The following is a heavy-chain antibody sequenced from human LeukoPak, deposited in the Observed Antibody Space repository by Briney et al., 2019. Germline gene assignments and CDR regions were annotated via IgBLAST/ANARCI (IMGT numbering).Heavy chain of an antibody. Sequence: PGGSLRLSCAASGLTFSNYWMSWVRQAPGKGLGWVANIKEDGSAKYYVDSVKGRFTISRDNAKNSLYLQMNSLRAEDTAVYYCATEVYYYMDVWGKATTVTVSS. CDR1: GLTFSNYW. V-gene: IGHV3-7*01. CDR3: ATEVYYYMDV. CDR2: IKEDGSAK. J-gene: IGHJ6*03.